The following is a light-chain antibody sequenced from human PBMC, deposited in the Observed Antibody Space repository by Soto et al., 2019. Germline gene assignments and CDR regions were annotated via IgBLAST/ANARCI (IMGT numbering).Light chain of an antibody. Sequence: DIQLTQSPSFLSASVGDRVTITCRASQGISSYLAWYQQKPGKAPKLLIYAASTLQDGVPCRFNGGGSGTEFTLTISSLQPEDFATYYCQQLNSYPQTFGQGTKLDVK. CDR3: QQLNSYPQT. CDR2: AAS. CDR1: QGISSY. J-gene: IGKJ2*01. V-gene: IGKV1-9*01.